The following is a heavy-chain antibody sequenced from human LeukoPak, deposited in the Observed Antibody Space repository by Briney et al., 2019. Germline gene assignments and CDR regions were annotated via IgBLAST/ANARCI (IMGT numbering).Heavy chain of an antibody. V-gene: IGHV4-39*01. J-gene: IGHJ5*02. CDR2: VFYSST. CDR3: ARRNYYGSGSYYP. Sequence: SETLSLTCTVSGGSISSGGYYWSWIRQPPGKGLEWIASVFYSSTYYNPSLKSRVTISVDTSKNQFSLRLSSVTAADTAVYYCARRNYYGSGSYYPWGQGTLVTVSS. D-gene: IGHD3-10*01. CDR1: GGSISSGGYY.